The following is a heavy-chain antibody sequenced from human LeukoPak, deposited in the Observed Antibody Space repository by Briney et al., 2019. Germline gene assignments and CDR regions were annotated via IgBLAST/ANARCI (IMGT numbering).Heavy chain of an antibody. CDR1: GFTFSSYA. V-gene: IGHV3-30-3*01. CDR3: ARDLSGTKYYGSGSYIY. CDR2: ISYDGSNK. J-gene: IGHJ4*02. Sequence: PGGSLRLSCAASGFTFSSYAMHWVRQAPGKGLEWVAFISYDGSNKYYADSVKGRFTISRDNSKNTLYLQMNSLRAEDTAVYYCARDLSGTKYYGSGSYIYWGQGTLVTVSS. D-gene: IGHD3-10*01.